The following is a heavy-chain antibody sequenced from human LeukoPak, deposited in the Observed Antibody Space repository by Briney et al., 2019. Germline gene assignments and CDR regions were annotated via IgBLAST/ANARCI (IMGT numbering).Heavy chain of an antibody. CDR2: VNPNTGGT. CDR3: ARQPGDYND. Sequence: ASVKVSCKSSEYTFTGYFIHGVRQAPGQGLEWVGWVNPNTGGTNCAQKFQGRVSMTRDTSISTAYMELSKLTSYDTAIYYCARQPGDYNDWGQGILVTVSS. CDR1: EYTFTGYF. V-gene: IGHV1-2*02. J-gene: IGHJ4*02. D-gene: IGHD3-10*01.